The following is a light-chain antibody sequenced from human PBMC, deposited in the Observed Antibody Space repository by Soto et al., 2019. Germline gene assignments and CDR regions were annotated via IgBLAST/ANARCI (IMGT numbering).Light chain of an antibody. J-gene: IGLJ1*01. CDR3: TAWDDSLLAV. Sequence: SVLTQPPSASAPPGQRVTISFSGSASNIGSNAVHWYQQLPGTAPKLLIYLNDQRPSGVPDRFSGSKSGTSASLAISGLQSEDEGDYYCTAWDDSLLAVFGTGTKVTVL. CDR1: ASNIGSNA. CDR2: LND. V-gene: IGLV1-44*01.